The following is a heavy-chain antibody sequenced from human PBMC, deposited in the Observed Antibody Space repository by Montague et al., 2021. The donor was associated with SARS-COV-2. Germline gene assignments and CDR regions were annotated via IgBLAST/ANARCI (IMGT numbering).Heavy chain of an antibody. J-gene: IGHJ3*02. CDR2: IYYSGST. Sequence: SETLSLTCTVSGGSISSSSHYWGWIRQPPGKGLDWIGSIYYSGSTYYKPSLKSRVTIYVDTSKNQFSLKLSSVTAAGTAVYYCARHSGRDTIFGVTTIPDAFDIWGQGTTVTVSS. CDR1: GGSISSSSHY. CDR3: ARHSGRDTIFGVTTIPDAFDI. D-gene: IGHD3-3*01. V-gene: IGHV4-39*01.